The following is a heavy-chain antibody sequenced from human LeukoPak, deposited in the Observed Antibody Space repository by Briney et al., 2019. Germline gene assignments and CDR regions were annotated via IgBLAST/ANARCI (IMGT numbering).Heavy chain of an antibody. Sequence: GRSLRLSCAASGFTFSSYAMSWVRQAPGKGLEWVSSISGSGDATYYADSVKGRFTISRDNSKSTLYLQMNSLRAEDTALYYCARAYYYDSGSYYGHFDYWGRGTLVTVAS. CDR1: GFTFSSYA. J-gene: IGHJ4*02. V-gene: IGHV3-23*01. CDR2: ISGSGDAT. CDR3: ARAYYYDSGSYYGHFDY. D-gene: IGHD3-10*01.